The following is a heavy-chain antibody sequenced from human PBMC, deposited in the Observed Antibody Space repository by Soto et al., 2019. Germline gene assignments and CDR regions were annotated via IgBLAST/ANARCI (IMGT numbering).Heavy chain of an antibody. CDR2: ISGGGTNT. V-gene: IGHV3-23*01. CDR3: AKDRTTSGTTVRFDP. D-gene: IGHD1-1*01. J-gene: IGHJ5*02. Sequence: GGSLRLSCAASGFTFSSSAMSWVRQAPGKGLEWVSTISGGGTNTYYADSVKGRSTISRDNSKNTLYLQMNSLTAEDTGVYYCAKDRTTSGTTVRFDPWGQGTLVTVSS. CDR1: GFTFSSSA.